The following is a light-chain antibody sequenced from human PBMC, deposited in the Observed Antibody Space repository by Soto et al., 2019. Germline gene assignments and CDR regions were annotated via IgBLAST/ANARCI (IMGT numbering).Light chain of an antibody. J-gene: IGKJ1*01. CDR1: QSVSSY. V-gene: IGKV3-11*01. CDR2: DAS. Sequence: EIVLTQSPATLSLSPWERATLSCRASQSVSSYLAWYQQKPGQAPRLLIYDASNRETGIPARFSGSGSGTDFTLTISSLEHEDFAVYYCQQRSNWPSTFGQGTKVDIK. CDR3: QQRSNWPST.